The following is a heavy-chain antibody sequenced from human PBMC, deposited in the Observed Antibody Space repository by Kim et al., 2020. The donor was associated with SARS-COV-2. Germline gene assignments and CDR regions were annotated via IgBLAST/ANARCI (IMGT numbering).Heavy chain of an antibody. CDR3: ARDTTYYGSGSYYAEFDY. J-gene: IGHJ4*02. CDR2: IYHSGST. CDR1: GGSISSSNW. Sequence: SETLSLTCAVSGGSISSSNWWSWVRQPPGKGLEWIGEIYHSGSTNYNPSLKSRVTISVDKSKNQFSLKLSSVTAADTAVYYCARDTTYYGSGSYYAEFDYWGQGTLVTVSS. D-gene: IGHD3-10*01. V-gene: IGHV4-4*02.